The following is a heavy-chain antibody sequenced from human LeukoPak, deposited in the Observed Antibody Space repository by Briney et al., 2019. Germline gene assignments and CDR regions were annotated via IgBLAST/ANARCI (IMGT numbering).Heavy chain of an antibody. Sequence: GGSLRLSCAASGFTFSSYAMHWVRQAPGKGLEWVAVISYDGSNKYYADSVKGRFTISRDNSRNTLYLQMNSLRAEDTAVYYCARERHYYDSSGYYFAPSEFDYWGQGTLVTVSS. V-gene: IGHV3-30*04. CDR2: ISYDGSNK. CDR1: GFTFSSYA. D-gene: IGHD3-22*01. J-gene: IGHJ4*02. CDR3: ARERHYYDSSGYYFAPSEFDY.